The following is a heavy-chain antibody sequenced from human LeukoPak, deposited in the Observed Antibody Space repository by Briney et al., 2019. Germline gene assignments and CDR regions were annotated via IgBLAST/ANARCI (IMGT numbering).Heavy chain of an antibody. CDR2: MNPNSGNT. V-gene: IGHV1-8*02. Sequence: ASVKVSCKASGYTFTGYYMHWVRQAPGQGLEWMGWMNPNSGNTGYAQKFQGRVTMTRNTSISTAYMELSTLRSEDTAVYYCARSLISSIAAGYYWGQGTLVSVSS. D-gene: IGHD6-6*01. CDR1: GYTFTGYY. J-gene: IGHJ4*02. CDR3: ARSLISSIAAGYY.